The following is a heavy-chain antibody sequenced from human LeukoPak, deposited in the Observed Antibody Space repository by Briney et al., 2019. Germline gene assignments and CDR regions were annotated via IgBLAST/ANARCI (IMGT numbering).Heavy chain of an antibody. CDR3: ARGRLIVVVPVARPLGYYYGMDV. V-gene: IGHV4-34*01. D-gene: IGHD2-2*01. J-gene: IGHJ6*02. CDR2: INHSGST. CDR1: GGSFSGYY. Sequence: SETLSLTCAVYGGSFSGYYWSWIRQPPGKGLEWIGEINHSGSTNYNPSLKSRVTISVDTSKNQFSLKLSSVTAADTAVYYCARGRLIVVVPVARPLGYYYGMDVWGQGTTVTVSS.